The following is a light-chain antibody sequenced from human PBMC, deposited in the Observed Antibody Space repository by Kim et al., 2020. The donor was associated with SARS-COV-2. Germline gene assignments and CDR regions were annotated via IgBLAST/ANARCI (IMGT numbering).Light chain of an antibody. CDR1: SSDVGGYNF. Sequence: QSALTQPPSASGSPGQSVTISCTGTSSDVGGYNFVSWYQQHPGKAPKLMIYEVTNRPSGVPDRFSGSKSGNTASLTVSGLQTEDEAEYFCSSYATIDLYVFGTGTKVTVL. CDR2: EVT. V-gene: IGLV2-8*01. CDR3: SSYATIDLYV. J-gene: IGLJ1*01.